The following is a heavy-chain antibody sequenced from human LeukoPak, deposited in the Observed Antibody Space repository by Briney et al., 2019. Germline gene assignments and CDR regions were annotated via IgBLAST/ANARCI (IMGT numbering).Heavy chain of an antibody. CDR2: ISAYNGDT. Sequence: ASVKVSCKASGYTFTSYDINWVRQAPGQGLEWLGWISAYNGDTNSAQKLQGRVTMTTDTSTSTAYMDLGSLTSDDTAVYYCARDRLLDSSRVFDYWGQGTLVTVSS. D-gene: IGHD6-13*01. J-gene: IGHJ4*02. V-gene: IGHV1-18*01. CDR1: GYTFTSYD. CDR3: ARDRLLDSSRVFDY.